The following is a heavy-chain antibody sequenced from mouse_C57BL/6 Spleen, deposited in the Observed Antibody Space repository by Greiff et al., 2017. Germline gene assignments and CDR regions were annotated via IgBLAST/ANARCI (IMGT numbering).Heavy chain of an antibody. V-gene: IGHV1-15*01. CDR3: TRKEDMDY. J-gene: IGHJ4*01. CDR2: IDPETGGT. Sequence: VQLQQSGAELVRPGASVTLSCKASGYTFTDYEMHWVKQTPVHGLEWIGAIDPETGGTAYNQKFKGKAILTADKSSSTAYMELRSLTSEDSAVYYGTRKEDMDYWGQGTSVTVSS. CDR1: GYTFTDYE.